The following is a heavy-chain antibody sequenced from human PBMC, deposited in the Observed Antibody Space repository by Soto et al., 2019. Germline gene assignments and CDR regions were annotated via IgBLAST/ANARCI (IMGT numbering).Heavy chain of an antibody. CDR3: ARDRSGAATD. V-gene: IGHV4-31*03. J-gene: IGHJ4*02. Sequence: QVQLQESGPGLVKPSQTLSLTCTVSGGSISSCGYYCSWIRQHPGKGLEWIGNNYYSGSTYYTPSLKSRFTLSVDTSKTQFYLKLSSVTAEDTAVYYWARDRSGAATDWCQGTLVTVCS. CDR1: GGSISSCGYY. CDR2: NYYSGST. D-gene: IGHD2-15*01.